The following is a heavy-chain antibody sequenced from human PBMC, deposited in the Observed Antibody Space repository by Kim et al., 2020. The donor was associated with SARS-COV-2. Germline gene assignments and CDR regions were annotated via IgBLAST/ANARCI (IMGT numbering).Heavy chain of an antibody. CDR1: GFTFSSYG. D-gene: IGHD1-26*01. CDR3: ASLYSGSYFSDY. J-gene: IGHJ4*02. V-gene: IGHV3-33*01. Sequence: GGSLRLSCAASGFTFSSYGMHWVRQAPGKGLEWVAVIWYDGSNKYYADSVKGRFTISRDNSKNTLYLQMNSLRAEDTAVYYCASLYSGSYFSDYWGQGTLVTVSS. CDR2: IWYDGSNK.